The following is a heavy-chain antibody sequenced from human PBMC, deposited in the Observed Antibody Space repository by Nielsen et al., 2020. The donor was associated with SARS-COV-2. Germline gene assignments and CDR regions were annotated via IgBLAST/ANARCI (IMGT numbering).Heavy chain of an antibody. J-gene: IGHJ3*02. CDR3: AKRVDTSMVIGPFDI. Sequence: GGSLRLSCAASGFTFSTYAMSWVRQTPGKGLEWVSAISGSGGNTYYADSVKGRFTISRDNSKNTVYLQMNSLRAEDTAVYYCAKRVDTSMVIGPFDIWGQGTMGTVSS. D-gene: IGHD5-18*01. CDR1: GFTFSTYA. CDR2: ISGSGGNT. V-gene: IGHV3-23*01.